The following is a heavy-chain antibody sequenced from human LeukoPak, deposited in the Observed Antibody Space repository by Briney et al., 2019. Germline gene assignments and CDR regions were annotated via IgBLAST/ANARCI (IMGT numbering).Heavy chain of an antibody. V-gene: IGHV1-3*01. CDR2: INAGNGDT. J-gene: IGHJ4*02. Sequence: GASVKVSCKASGYTFTKYVVHWVRQAPGQRPEWMGLINAGNGDTKYSQNFQDRVTITRDTSANTAYMELSSLTSEDTALYYCARDDCGDTCYPGGYWGQGTLVTVSS. CDR3: ARDDCGDTCYPGGY. CDR1: GYTFTKYV. D-gene: IGHD2-21*01.